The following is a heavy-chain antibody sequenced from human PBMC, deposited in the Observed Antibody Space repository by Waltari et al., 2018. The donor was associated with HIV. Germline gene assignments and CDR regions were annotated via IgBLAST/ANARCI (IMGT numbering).Heavy chain of an antibody. CDR1: GFTFSSYW. D-gene: IGHD6-13*01. V-gene: IGHV3-74*01. CDR2: INSDGSST. Sequence: EVQLVESGGGLVQPGGSLRTSCAASGFTFSSYWIHWGRQAPGKGLVWVSRINSDGSSTSYADSVKGRFTISRDNAKNTLYLQMNSLRAEDTAVYYCASGYSSSWRSDYYYYGMDVWGQGTTVTVSS. CDR3: ASGYSSSWRSDYYYYGMDV. J-gene: IGHJ6*02.